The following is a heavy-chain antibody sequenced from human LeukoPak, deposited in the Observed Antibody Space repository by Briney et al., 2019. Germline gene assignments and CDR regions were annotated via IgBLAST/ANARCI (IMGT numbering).Heavy chain of an antibody. CDR1: GFTFGDYA. Sequence: GGSLRLSCTTSGFTFGDYAMSWVRQAPGKGLEWVGFIRRKAYGGTTEYAASVKGRFTISRDDSKSIAYLQMNSLKTEDTAVYYCQTYYYDSSGYYYIDQWGQGTLVTVSS. J-gene: IGHJ4*02. D-gene: IGHD3-22*01. CDR3: QTYYYDSSGYYYIDQ. CDR2: IRRKAYGGTT. V-gene: IGHV3-49*04.